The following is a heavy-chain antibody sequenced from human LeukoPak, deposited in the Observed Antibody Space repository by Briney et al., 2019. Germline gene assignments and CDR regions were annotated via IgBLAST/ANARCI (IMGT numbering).Heavy chain of an antibody. J-gene: IGHJ4*02. Sequence: GGSLRLSCAASGFTFSLYGIHWVRQAPGKGLEWVAFIRYDGSNKYYADSVKGRFTISKDNSNNTLFLQMHSLRVEDTAVYFCARSSVIRYRSSWFDFWGQGTLVTVSS. V-gene: IGHV3-30*02. CDR1: GFTFSLYG. CDR2: IRYDGSNK. CDR3: ARSSVIRYRSSWFDF. D-gene: IGHD6-13*01.